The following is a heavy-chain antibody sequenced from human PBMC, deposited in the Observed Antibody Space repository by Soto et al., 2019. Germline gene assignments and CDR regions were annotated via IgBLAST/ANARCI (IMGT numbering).Heavy chain of an antibody. CDR3: AKQNLAVAIDY. Sequence: LESGGGLVQPGGSLRLSCAASGFTFSNYPMSWVRQAPGKGLEWVSGISGSGGTTYYADSVRGRFTISRDNSGNRLFLQVISLRAEDTAVYYGAKQNLAVAIDYFGQGALVTVSS. V-gene: IGHV3-23*01. D-gene: IGHD2-21*01. CDR1: GFTFSNYP. CDR2: ISGSGGTT. J-gene: IGHJ4*02.